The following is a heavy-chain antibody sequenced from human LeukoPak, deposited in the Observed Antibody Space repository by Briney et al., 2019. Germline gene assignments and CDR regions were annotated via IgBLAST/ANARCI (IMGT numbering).Heavy chain of an antibody. Sequence: GGSLRLSCAASGFTFSSYWMSWVRQAPGKGLEWVANIKQDGSEKYYVDSVKGRFTISRDNSKNTLYLQMNSLRSDDTAVYYCARVDAGSLIWSGYYTFDYWGQGTLVTVSS. V-gene: IGHV3-7*03. CDR1: GFTFSSYW. J-gene: IGHJ4*02. CDR3: ARVDAGSLIWSGYYTFDY. CDR2: IKQDGSEK. D-gene: IGHD3-3*01.